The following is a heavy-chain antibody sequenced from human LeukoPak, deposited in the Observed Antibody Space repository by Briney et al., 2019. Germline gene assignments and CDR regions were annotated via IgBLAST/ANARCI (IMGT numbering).Heavy chain of an antibody. CDR3: ARGHYYDSSGYSRFFDY. Sequence: GRSLRLSCAASGFTFSSYAMHWVRQAPGKGLEWVAVISYDGSNKYYADSVKGRFTISRDNSKNTLYLQMNSLRAEDTAVYYCARGHYYDSSGYSRFFDYWGQGTLVTVSS. CDR1: GFTFSSYA. J-gene: IGHJ4*02. D-gene: IGHD3-22*01. CDR2: ISYDGSNK. V-gene: IGHV3-30-3*01.